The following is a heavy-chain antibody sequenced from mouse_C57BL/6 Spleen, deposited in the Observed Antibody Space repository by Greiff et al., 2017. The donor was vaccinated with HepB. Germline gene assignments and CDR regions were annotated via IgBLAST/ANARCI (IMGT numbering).Heavy chain of an antibody. J-gene: IGHJ4*01. CDR2: ISYDGSN. D-gene: IGHD3-2*02. V-gene: IGHV3-6*01. CDR3: ARGTAQATCAMDY. Sequence: ESGPGLVKPSQSLSLTCSVTGYSITSGYYWNWIRQFPGNKLEWMGYISYDGSNNYNPSLKNRISITRDTSKNQFFLKLNSVTTEDTATYYCARGTAQATCAMDYWGQGTSVTVSS. CDR1: GYSITSGYY.